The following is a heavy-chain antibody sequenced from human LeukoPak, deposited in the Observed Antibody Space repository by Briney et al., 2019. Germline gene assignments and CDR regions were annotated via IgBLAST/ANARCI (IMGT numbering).Heavy chain of an antibody. V-gene: IGHV1-46*01. CDR3: ATNPEYSSSWYYFDY. D-gene: IGHD6-13*01. J-gene: IGHJ4*02. CDR2: INPSGGST. CDR1: GYTFTSYY. Sequence: GASVTVSCTASGYTFTSYYMHWVRQAPGQGLEWMGIINPSGGSTSYAQKFQGRVTMTRDTSTSTVYMELSSLRSEDTAVYYCATNPEYSSSWYYFDYWGQGTLVTVSS.